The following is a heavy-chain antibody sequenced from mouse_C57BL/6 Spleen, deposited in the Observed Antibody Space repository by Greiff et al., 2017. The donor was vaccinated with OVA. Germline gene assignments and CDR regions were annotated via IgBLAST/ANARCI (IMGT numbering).Heavy chain of an antibody. J-gene: IGHJ1*03. V-gene: IGHV1-80*01. CDR3: ASGGSSLYVYLDV. CDR1: GYAFSSYW. CDR2: IYPGDGDT. D-gene: IGHD1-1*01. Sequence: QVQLQQSGAELVKPGASVKISCKASGYAFSSYWMNWVKQRPGKGLEWIGQIYPGDGDTNYNGKFKGKATLTADKSSSTAYMQLSSLTSEDSAVYLCASGGSSLYVYLDVWRTGTTVTVSS.